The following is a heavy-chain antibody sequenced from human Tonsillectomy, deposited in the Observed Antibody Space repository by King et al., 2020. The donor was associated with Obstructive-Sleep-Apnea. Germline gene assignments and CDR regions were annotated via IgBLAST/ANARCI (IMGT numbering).Heavy chain of an antibody. CDR3: AKDPVGSSSTSCSPNWFDP. J-gene: IGHJ5*02. V-gene: IGHV3-9*01. D-gene: IGHD2-2*01. CDR1: GFTFGDYA. CDR2: ISWNSGSI. Sequence: VQLVESGGGLVQPGGSLRLSCAASGFTFGDYAMHWVRQVLGKGLEWVSGISWNSGSIVYAASVKGRLTISRDNATYSLYLQTNSLRAEDTALYYCAKDPVGSSSTSCSPNWFDPWGQGTLVTVSS.